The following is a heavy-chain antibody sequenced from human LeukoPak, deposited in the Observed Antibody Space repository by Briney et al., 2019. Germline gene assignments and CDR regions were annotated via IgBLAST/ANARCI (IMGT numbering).Heavy chain of an antibody. J-gene: IGHJ4*02. CDR1: GFTVSSNY. CDR2: IYSSGST. Sequence: GGSLRLSCAASGFTVSSNYMNWVRQAPRKGLEGVSVIYSSGSTYYAESVKGRFTISRDNSKNTLYLQMNSLRVEDTGVYYCARDGSGTSSFGYWGQGTLVTVSS. V-gene: IGHV3-66*03. D-gene: IGHD6-13*01. CDR3: ARDGSGTSSFGY.